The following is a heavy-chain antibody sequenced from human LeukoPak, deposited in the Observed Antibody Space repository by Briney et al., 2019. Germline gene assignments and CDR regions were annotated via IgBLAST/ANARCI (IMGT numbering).Heavy chain of an antibody. J-gene: IGHJ4*02. V-gene: IGHV3-30*18. D-gene: IGHD2-2*01. Sequence: PGGSLRLSCAASGFAFSSYGMHWVRQAPGKGLEWVAVISYDGSNKYYADSVKGRFTISRDNSKNTLYLQMNSLRAEDTAVYYCAKDQGFRSSSTRYFDYWGQGTLVTVSS. CDR1: GFAFSSYG. CDR3: AKDQGFRSSSTRYFDY. CDR2: ISYDGSNK.